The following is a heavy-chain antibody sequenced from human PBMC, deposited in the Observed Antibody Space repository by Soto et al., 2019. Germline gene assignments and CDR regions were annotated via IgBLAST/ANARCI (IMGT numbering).Heavy chain of an antibody. Sequence: SETLSLTCTVSGGSISRYYWSWIRQPPGKGLEWIGYIYYSGSTNYNPSLKSRVTLSVDTSKNQFSLKLSSVTAADTAVYYCARDLAVTPLLGTWFDPWGQGTLVTVSA. V-gene: IGHV4-59*01. D-gene: IGHD4-17*01. CDR3: ARDLAVTPLLGTWFDP. J-gene: IGHJ5*02. CDR1: GGSISRYY. CDR2: IYYSGST.